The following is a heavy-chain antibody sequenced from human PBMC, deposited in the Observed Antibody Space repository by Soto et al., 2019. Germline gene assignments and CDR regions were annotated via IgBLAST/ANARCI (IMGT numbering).Heavy chain of an antibody. CDR1: GYTFTGYY. CDR3: AFDHGVVVDVYALDI. D-gene: IGHD2-15*01. CDR2: INPNSGDT. Sequence: ASVKVSCKASGYTFTGYYMHWVRQAPGQGLEWMGWINPNSGDTNYAQKFQGRVTMTRDASTSTAYMELSSLRSEDTAVYYCAFDHGVVVDVYALDIWGQVTMVVVS. V-gene: IGHV1-2*02. J-gene: IGHJ3*02.